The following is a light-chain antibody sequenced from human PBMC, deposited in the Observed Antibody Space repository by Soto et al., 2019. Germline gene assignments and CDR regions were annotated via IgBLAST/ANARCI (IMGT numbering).Light chain of an antibody. V-gene: IGLV2-14*01. CDR2: EAT. CDR3: TSYTGSGIV. J-gene: IGLJ1*01. Sequence: QSVLTQPASMSGSPGQSITISCTGTSSDIGRYNFVSWYQHHPGKAPKLIIYEATKRPSGVSYRFSGSKSGNTASLTISGLQAEDEADYYCTSYTGSGIVFGTGTKVTVL. CDR1: SSDIGRYNF.